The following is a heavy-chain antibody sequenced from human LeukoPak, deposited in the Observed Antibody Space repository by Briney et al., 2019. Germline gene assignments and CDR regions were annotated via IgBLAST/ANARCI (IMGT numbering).Heavy chain of an antibody. D-gene: IGHD1-1*01. J-gene: IGHJ3*02. Sequence: GGSLRLSCGASGFRLGSYSMDWVRQGPGKGLEWVSHINSGSYTIYYADSVKGRFTISRDNARNSLYLQMNSLRDEDTAVYYCARVLLERPGIDSFDMWGQGTMVTVSS. CDR3: ARVLLERPGIDSFDM. CDR1: GFRLGSYS. CDR2: INSGSYTI. V-gene: IGHV3-48*02.